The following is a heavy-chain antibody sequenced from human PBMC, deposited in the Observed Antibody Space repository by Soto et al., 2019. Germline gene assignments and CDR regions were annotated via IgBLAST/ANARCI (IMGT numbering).Heavy chain of an antibody. Sequence: ASVKVSCKASGYTFTSYGISWVRQAPGQRREWMGWISAYNGNTNYAQKLQGRVTITADTSTSTGYLELRSLRSEDTAFYFFLRYCSSTSCPPWRAFDIWGQGTRVTVSS. J-gene: IGHJ3*02. V-gene: IGHV1-18*01. CDR1: GYTFTSYG. CDR3: LRYCSSTSCPPWRAFDI. D-gene: IGHD2-2*01. CDR2: ISAYNGNT.